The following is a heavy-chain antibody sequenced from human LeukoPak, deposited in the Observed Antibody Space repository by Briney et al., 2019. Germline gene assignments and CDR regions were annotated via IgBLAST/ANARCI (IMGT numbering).Heavy chain of an antibody. CDR2: LYDSGAT. D-gene: IGHD5-18*01. CDR3: ARQNSYGTYYGLDV. J-gene: IGHJ6*02. Sequence: SETLSLTCTVSGGSISGFYWNWIRQSPGKGLEWLGHLYDSGATTYNPSLKSRVTTSVDTSKNQFSLMLSSVTAADTAVYFRARQNSYGTYYGLDVWGQGTTVTVSS. V-gene: IGHV4-59*08. CDR1: GGSISGFY.